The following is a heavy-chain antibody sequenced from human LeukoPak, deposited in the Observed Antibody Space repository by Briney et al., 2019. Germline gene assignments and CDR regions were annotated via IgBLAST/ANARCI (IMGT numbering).Heavy chain of an antibody. J-gene: IGHJ4*02. D-gene: IGHD3-22*01. Sequence: ASVNVSYMASGYTFTGYYMHLVRQAPGQGLEWMGLINPNSGCTKYAQKFQGRVTMTRDTSISTAYMELSRLRSDDTAVYYCARDPYDSSSYYYSYFDYWGQGTLVTVSS. CDR2: INPNSGCT. V-gene: IGHV1-2*02. CDR3: ARDPYDSSSYYYSYFDY. CDR1: GYTFTGYY.